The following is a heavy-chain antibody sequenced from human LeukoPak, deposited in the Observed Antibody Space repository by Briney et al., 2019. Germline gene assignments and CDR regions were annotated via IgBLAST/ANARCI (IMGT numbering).Heavy chain of an antibody. CDR3: AKGLSSGWRDWFDP. Sequence: GGSLRLSCAASGFTFDDYAMHWVRQAPGKGLEWVSGISWNSGSIGYADSVKGRFTISRDNAKNSLYLQMNSLRAEDMALYYCAKGLSSGWRDWFDPWGQGTLVTVSS. CDR1: GFTFDDYA. J-gene: IGHJ5*02. V-gene: IGHV3-9*03. D-gene: IGHD6-19*01. CDR2: ISWNSGSI.